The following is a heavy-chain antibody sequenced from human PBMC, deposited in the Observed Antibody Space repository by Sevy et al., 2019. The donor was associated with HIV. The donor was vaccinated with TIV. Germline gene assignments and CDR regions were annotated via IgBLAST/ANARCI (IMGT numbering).Heavy chain of an antibody. CDR3: AWVGDSHRFCSATSCYFNWFDP. V-gene: IGHV1-69*13. D-gene: IGHD2-2*01. CDR2: IIPVSGAA. CDR1: GGDFNNNA. J-gene: IGHJ5*02. Sequence: ASVKVSCKTFGGDFNNNAIIWVRQAPGQGLEWMGGIIPVSGAAKYAQKFQDRVTISADESTSTSYMELSSLRFEDTAVYFCAWVGDSHRFCSATSCYFNWFDPWGQGTLVTVSS.